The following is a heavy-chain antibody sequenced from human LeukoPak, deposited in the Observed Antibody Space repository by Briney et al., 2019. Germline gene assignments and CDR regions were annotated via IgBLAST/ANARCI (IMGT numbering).Heavy chain of an antibody. Sequence: SETLSLTCTVSGGSISSYYWSWIRQPPGKGLEWIGYIYYSGSTNYNPSLKSRVTISVDTSKNQFSLKLSSVTAADTAVYYCARPRDSSGYEWYDYWGQGTLVTVSS. CDR1: GGSISSYY. J-gene: IGHJ4*02. V-gene: IGHV4-59*08. D-gene: IGHD3-22*01. CDR2: IYYSGST. CDR3: ARPRDSSGYEWYDY.